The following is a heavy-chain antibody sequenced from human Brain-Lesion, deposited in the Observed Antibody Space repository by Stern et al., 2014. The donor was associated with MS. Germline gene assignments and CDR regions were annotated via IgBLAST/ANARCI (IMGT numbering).Heavy chain of an antibody. Sequence: QVQLQESGPGLVKPSGTLSLTCAVSGASISNTQWWTWVRQSPGKGLEWIGEIYQSGSANYKPSPRGRVTISADRSKNSFSLKFNSVTAADTAVYYCARDPRRGGLSGYYHGMDVWGQGTTVTVSS. D-gene: IGHD3-10*01. J-gene: IGHJ6*02. CDR3: ARDPRRGGLSGYYHGMDV. CDR2: IYQSGSA. CDR1: GASISNTQW. V-gene: IGHV4-4*02.